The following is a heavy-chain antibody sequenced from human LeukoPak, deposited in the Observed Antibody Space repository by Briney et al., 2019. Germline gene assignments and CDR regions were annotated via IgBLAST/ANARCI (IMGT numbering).Heavy chain of an antibody. J-gene: IGHJ4*02. CDR1: GFSISSGYY. CDR2: IYHNGNT. D-gene: IGHD6-19*01. CDR3: ARVDTSGWKLYFDY. Sequence: SETLSLTCAVSGFSISSGYYWGWIRPSPGKGLEWIGTIYHNGNTYYNPSLKSRVTISVDTSKNQFSLKLSSVTAADTALYYCARVDTSGWKLYFDYWGQGILVTVSS. V-gene: IGHV4-38-2*01.